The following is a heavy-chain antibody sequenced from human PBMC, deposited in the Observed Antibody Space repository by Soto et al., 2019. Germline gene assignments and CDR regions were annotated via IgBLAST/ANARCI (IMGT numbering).Heavy chain of an antibody. Sequence: SETLSLTCTVSGGSISSSSYYWGWIRQPPGKGLEWIGSIYYSGSTYYNPSLKSRVTISVDTSKTQFSLKLSSVTAADTAVYYCARHHSLKQQLEYWGQGTLVTVSS. CDR2: IYYSGST. J-gene: IGHJ4*02. CDR3: ARHHSLKQQLEY. V-gene: IGHV4-39*01. CDR1: GGSISSSSYY. D-gene: IGHD6-13*01.